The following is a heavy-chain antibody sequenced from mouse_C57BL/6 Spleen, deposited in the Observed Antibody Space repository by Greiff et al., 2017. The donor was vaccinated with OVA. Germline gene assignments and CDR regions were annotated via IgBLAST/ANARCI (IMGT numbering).Heavy chain of an antibody. V-gene: IGHV2-5*01. Sequence: QVQLQQSGPGLVQPSQSLSITCTVSGFSLTSYGVHWVRQSPGKGLEWLGVIWRGGSTDYNAAFMSRLSITNDNSKSQVFFKMNSLQADDTAIYYCAKNDGYYAMDYWGQGTSVTVSS. CDR1: GFSLTSYG. D-gene: IGHD2-3*01. CDR3: AKNDGYYAMDY. J-gene: IGHJ4*01. CDR2: IWRGGST.